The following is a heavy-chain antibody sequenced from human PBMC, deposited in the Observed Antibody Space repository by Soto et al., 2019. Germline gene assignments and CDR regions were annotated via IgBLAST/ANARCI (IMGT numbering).Heavy chain of an antibody. CDR3: ARRGSGSYYDY. J-gene: IGHJ4*02. D-gene: IGHD1-26*01. CDR2: ISGSGGST. Sequence: EVQLLESGGGVVQPGGSLRLSCAASGFTFSSYAMRWVRQAPGKGLEWVSAISGSGGSTYYADSVKGRFTISRDNSKNTLYLQMNSLRAEYTAVYYCARRGSGSYYDYWGQGALVTVSS. V-gene: IGHV3-23*01. CDR1: GFTFSSYA.